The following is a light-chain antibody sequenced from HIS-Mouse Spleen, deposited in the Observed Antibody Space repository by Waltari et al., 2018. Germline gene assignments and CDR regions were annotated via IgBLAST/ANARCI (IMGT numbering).Light chain of an antibody. J-gene: IGLJ2*01. CDR2: EDS. Sequence: SYELPQPPSVSVSPGQTARITCSGDALPKKYAYWYQQKSGQAHVLVIYEDSKRPSGIPERFSGSSSGTMATLTISGAQVEDEADHYCYSTDSSGNHRVFGGGTKLTVL. V-gene: IGLV3-10*01. CDR1: ALPKKY. CDR3: YSTDSSGNHRV.